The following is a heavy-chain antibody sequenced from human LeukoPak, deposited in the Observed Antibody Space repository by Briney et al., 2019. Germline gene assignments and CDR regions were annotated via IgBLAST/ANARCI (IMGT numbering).Heavy chain of an antibody. CDR3: ARSVPDYTRFDY. CDR1: GFTFSDYA. Sequence: GGSLRLSCVGSGFTFSDYAMNWVRQAPGKGLEWVCTSKTNSDQVYYAESVRGRFTIFRVNSRNTVYLQMSSLRAEDTALYYCARSVPDYTRFDYWGQGALVTVSS. V-gene: IGHV3-23*01. J-gene: IGHJ4*02. CDR2: SKTNSDQV. D-gene: IGHD4-11*01.